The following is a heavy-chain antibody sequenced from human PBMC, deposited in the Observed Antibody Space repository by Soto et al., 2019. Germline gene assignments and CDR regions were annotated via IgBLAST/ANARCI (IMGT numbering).Heavy chain of an antibody. V-gene: IGHV1-69*13. CDR2: IIPIVGTA. Sequence: GASVKVSCNASGGTFSSYAISWVRQAPGQVLEWMGGIIPIVGTATYAQTFQGRVTIIADESTSTAYMELSSLRSEDTAVYYCARDSSKKDFWSALAGSGSWFDPWGQGTLVTVSS. D-gene: IGHD3-10*01. J-gene: IGHJ5*02. CDR3: ARDSSKKDFWSALAGSGSWFDP. CDR1: GGTFSSYA.